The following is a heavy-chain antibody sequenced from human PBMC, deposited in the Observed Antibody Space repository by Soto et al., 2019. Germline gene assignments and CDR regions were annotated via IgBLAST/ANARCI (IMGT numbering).Heavy chain of an antibody. J-gene: IGHJ5*02. CDR1: GGSVSSGSYY. Sequence: SETLSLTCTVSGGSVSSGSYYWSWIRQPPGKGLEWIGYIYYSGSTNYNPSLKSRVTISVDTSKNQFSLKLSSVTAADTAVYYCARASSSWYAWFDPWGQGTLVTVS. V-gene: IGHV4-61*01. CDR3: ARASSSWYAWFDP. CDR2: IYYSGST. D-gene: IGHD6-13*01.